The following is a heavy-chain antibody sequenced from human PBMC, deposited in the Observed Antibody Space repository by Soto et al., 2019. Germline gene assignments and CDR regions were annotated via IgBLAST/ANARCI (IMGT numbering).Heavy chain of an antibody. CDR1: DGSFRGYY. D-gene: IGHD6-13*01. J-gene: IGHJ6*02. V-gene: IGHV4-34*01. CDR2: SNHSGST. Sequence: SETLSLTGAVYDGSFRGYYWGGIRQPPGKGVEGIGESNHSGSTNYNPSLKSRVTISVDTSKNQFSLKLSSVTAADTAVYYCARWYSSSWYGEYYYFGMDVWGQGTMVTVSS. CDR3: ARWYSSSWYGEYYYFGMDV.